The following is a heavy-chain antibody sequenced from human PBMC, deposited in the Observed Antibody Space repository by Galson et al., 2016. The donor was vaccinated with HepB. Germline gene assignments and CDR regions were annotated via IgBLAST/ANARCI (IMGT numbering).Heavy chain of an antibody. CDR1: GFTFSSYG. D-gene: IGHD3-22*01. V-gene: IGHV3-33*01. CDR2: IWYDGSNK. CDR3: ARESANYYDSRNYYYYYYGVDV. J-gene: IGHJ6*02. Sequence: SLRLSCAASGFTFSSYGIHWVRQAPGKGLEWVAVIWYDGSNKYYADSVKGRVTISRDNSENTVSLQMNSLRAEDTAVYYCARESANYYDSRNYYYYYYGVDVWGQGTMVTVSS.